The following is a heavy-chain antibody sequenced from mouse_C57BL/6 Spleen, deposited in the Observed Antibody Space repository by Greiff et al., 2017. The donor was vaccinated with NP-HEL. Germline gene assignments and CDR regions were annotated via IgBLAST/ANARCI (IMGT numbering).Heavy chain of an antibody. V-gene: IGHV1-80*01. J-gene: IGHJ2*01. CDR2: IYPGDGDT. D-gene: IGHD1-1*01. CDR3: ARSYGSSYDYFDY. Sequence: VQLQQSGAELVKPGASVKISCKASGYAFSSYWMNWVKQRPGKGLEWIGQIYPGDGDTNYNEKFKGKATLTADKSSSTAYIQLSSLTSEDSAVYFCARSYGSSYDYFDYWGQGTTLTVSS. CDR1: GYAFSSYW.